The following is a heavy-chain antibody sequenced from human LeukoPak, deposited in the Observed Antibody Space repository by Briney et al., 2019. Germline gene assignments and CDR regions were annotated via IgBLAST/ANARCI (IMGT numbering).Heavy chain of an antibody. J-gene: IGHJ4*02. D-gene: IGHD3-16*01. Sequence: SETLSLTCTVSGGSISSFYWSWIRQPPGKGLEWIGYISYTGSTNYNASLKSRVTISLDTSKNQFSLKLSSVTAADTAVYYCARIDYATFDCWGPGTLVTVSS. CDR3: ARIDYATFDC. CDR1: GGSISSFY. CDR2: ISYTGST. V-gene: IGHV4-59*08.